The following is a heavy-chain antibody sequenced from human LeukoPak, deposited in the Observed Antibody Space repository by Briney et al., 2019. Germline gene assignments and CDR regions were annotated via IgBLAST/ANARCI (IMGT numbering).Heavy chain of an antibody. J-gene: IGHJ6*03. CDR3: ARALLVTTSGYFYYYMDV. Sequence: PSETLSLTCDVSGGPIRNFYWTWIRQPVGKEPEWIGRIYSSGSTNYNPSLKSRLTLSVDMSKNQLPLQLRSVTAADTAVYYCARALLVTTSGYFYYYMDVWGTGTTVSVSS. D-gene: IGHD2-8*02. V-gene: IGHV4-4*07. CDR1: GGPIRNFY. CDR2: IYSSGST.